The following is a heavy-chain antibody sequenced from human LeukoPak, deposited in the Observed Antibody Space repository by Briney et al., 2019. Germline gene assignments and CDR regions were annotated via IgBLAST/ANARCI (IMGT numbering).Heavy chain of an antibody. D-gene: IGHD3-3*01. CDR3: ARGRSFDRAYDHFDY. Sequence: AASVKVSCKASGYTFTSYYMHWVRQAPGQGLEWMGIINPSGGSTSYAQKFQGRVTMTRDTSTSTVYMELSSLRSEDTAVYYCARGRSFDRAYDHFDYWGQGTLVTVSS. V-gene: IGHV1-46*01. J-gene: IGHJ4*02. CDR1: GYTFTSYY. CDR2: INPSGGST.